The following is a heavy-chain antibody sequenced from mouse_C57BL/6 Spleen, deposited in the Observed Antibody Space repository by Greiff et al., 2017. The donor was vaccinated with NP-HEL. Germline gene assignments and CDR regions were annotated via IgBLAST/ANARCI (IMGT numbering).Heavy chain of an antibody. CDR3: ARLGSVSSYHFDY. CDR1: GYTFTSYW. CDR2: IDPSDSYT. V-gene: IGHV1-50*01. D-gene: IGHD1-1*01. Sequence: VQLQQPGAELVKPGASVKLSCKASGYTFTSYWMQWVKQRPGQGLEWIGEIDPSDSYTNYNQKFKGKATLTVDTSSSTAYMQLSSLTSEDSAVYYCARLGSVSSYHFDYWGQGTTLTVSS. J-gene: IGHJ2*01.